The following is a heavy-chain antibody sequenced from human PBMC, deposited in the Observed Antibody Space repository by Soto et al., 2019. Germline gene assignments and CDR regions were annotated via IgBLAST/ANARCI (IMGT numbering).Heavy chain of an antibody. CDR3: ARSLLAVNAFDI. CDR2: ISSSGSTI. D-gene: IGHD6-19*01. J-gene: IGHJ3*02. CDR1: GFTFSSYE. V-gene: IGHV3-48*03. Sequence: GGSLRLSWAASGFTFSSYEMNWVRQAPGKGLEWVSYISSSGSTIYYADSVKGRFTISRDNAKNSLYLQMNSLRAEDTAVYYCARSLLAVNAFDIWGQGTMVTVSS.